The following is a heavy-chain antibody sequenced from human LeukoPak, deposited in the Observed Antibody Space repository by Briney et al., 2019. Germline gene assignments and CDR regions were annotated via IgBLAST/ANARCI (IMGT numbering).Heavy chain of an antibody. CDR2: INHSGST. CDR1: GGSFSGYY. CDR3: ARNLRLYYYYYYMDV. V-gene: IGHV4-34*01. Sequence: SETLSLTCAVYGGSFSGYYWSWIRQPPGKGLEWIGEINHSGSTNYNPSLKSRVTISVDTSKNQFSLELSSVTAADTAVYYCARNLRLYYYYYYMDVWGKGTTVTVSS. J-gene: IGHJ6*03.